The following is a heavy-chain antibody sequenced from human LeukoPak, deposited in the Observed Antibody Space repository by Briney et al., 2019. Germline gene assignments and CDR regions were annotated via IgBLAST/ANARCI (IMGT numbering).Heavy chain of an antibody. Sequence: SGTLSLTCAVSGYSISSDNYWVWIRQPPGRGLEWTGGIYHSGSTYYNPSLKSRVTMSVDTSKNQFSLKLSSVTAADTAVYYCARAPRDSSSSNYMRRFDYWGQGTLVTVSS. D-gene: IGHD3-22*01. CDR1: GYSISSDNY. V-gene: IGHV4-38-2*01. J-gene: IGHJ4*02. CDR2: IYHSGST. CDR3: ARAPRDSSSSNYMRRFDY.